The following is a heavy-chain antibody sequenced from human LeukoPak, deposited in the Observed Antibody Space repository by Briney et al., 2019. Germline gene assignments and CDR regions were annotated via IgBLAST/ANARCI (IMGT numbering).Heavy chain of an antibody. J-gene: IGHJ4*02. CDR2: ISAYNGNT. D-gene: IGHD3-16*02. Sequence: APVKVSCKASGYTFTSYGISWVRQAPGQGLEWMGWISAYNGNTNYAQKLQGRVTMTTDTSTSIAYMELRSLRSDDTAVYYCARAYGYYDYVWGSYRPLDYWGQGTLVTVSS. CDR1: GYTFTSYG. V-gene: IGHV1-18*01. CDR3: ARAYGYYDYVWGSYRPLDY.